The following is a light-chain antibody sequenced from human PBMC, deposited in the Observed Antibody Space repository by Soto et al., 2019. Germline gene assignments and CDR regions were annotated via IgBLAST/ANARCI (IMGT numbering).Light chain of an antibody. CDR1: SSDVGGYNY. J-gene: IGLJ3*02. V-gene: IGLV2-14*01. CDR2: VVS. Sequence: QSALAQPTSVSGSPGQSIAISCTGTSSDVGGYNYVSWHQQHPGKAPKVLISVVSNRPSGVSNRFSGSKSGNTASLTISGLQAEDEADYYCSSYAGSNNLVFGGGTQLTVL. CDR3: SSYAGSNNLV.